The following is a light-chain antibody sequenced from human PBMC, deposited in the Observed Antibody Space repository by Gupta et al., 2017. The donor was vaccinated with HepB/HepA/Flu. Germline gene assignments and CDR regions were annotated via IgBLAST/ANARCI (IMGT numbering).Light chain of an antibody. V-gene: IGLV2-11*01. CDR1: SSNVGAYNY. CDR2: DVN. CDR3: CSDAGSDTYI. J-gene: IGLJ1*01. Sequence: ALTQPRSVSGSPGQSVAVSCAGSSSNVGAYNYVFWYQQHPGKAHKLIIYDVNRLPTGVPSRFSGSKSDNTASLTISERQDEDESDYYCCSDAGSDTYIFGTGTTVTVL.